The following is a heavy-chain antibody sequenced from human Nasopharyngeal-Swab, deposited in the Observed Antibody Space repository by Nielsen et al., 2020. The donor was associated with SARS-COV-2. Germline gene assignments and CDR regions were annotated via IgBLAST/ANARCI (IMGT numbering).Heavy chain of an antibody. V-gene: IGHV1-3*01. CDR3: ARSGIVGAPGFDH. CDR1: GYSITAHA. Sequence: ASVKVSCKASGYSITAHAIHWVRQAPGQRSEWMGWMNAGTGNREYSQKFQGRVTFSTDTSASTTYMELRSLSSEDTAEYYCARSGIVGAPGFDHWGQGTLVTV. CDR2: MNAGTGNR. D-gene: IGHD1-26*01. J-gene: IGHJ4*02.